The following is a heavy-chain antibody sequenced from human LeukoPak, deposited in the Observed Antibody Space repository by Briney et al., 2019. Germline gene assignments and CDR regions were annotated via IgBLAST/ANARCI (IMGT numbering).Heavy chain of an antibody. CDR1: GFTVSSNS. D-gene: IGHD2-2*01. Sequence: GGSLRLSCAASGFTVSSNSWSWVRQAPGKGLEWVAFIRYDGSNKYYADSVKGRFTISRDNSKNTLYLQMNSLRAEDTAVYYCAKEVVPAAIGVTYFDYWGQGTLVTVSS. CDR2: IRYDGSNK. V-gene: IGHV3-30*02. CDR3: AKEVVPAAIGVTYFDY. J-gene: IGHJ4*02.